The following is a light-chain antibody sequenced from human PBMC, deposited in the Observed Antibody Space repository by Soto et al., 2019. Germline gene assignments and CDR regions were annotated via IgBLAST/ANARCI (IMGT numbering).Light chain of an antibody. J-gene: IGLJ1*01. V-gene: IGLV2-23*01. CDR1: SSDVGSYNL. Sequence: QSVVTQPASVSGSPGQSITISCTGTSSDVGSYNLVSWYQQHPGKAPRLMIYEGSKRHSGVSNRFSGSKSGKPASLIISGLQAEEETDYYCCSYAGSSPYVFGTGTKVTVL. CDR2: EGS. CDR3: CSYAGSSPYV.